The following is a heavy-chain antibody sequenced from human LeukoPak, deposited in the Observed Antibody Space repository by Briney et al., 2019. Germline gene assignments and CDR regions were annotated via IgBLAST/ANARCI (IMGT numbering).Heavy chain of an antibody. CDR3: ARRGRVVVVPAAMFSADAFDI. CDR1: GGSLSSYY. V-gene: IGHV4-39*01. Sequence: SETLSLTCTVSGGSLSSYYWGWIRQPPGKGLEWIGSIYYSGSTYYNPSLKSRVTISVDTSKNQFSLKLSSVTAADTAVYYCARRGRVVVVPAAMFSADAFDIWGQGTMVTVSS. D-gene: IGHD2-2*01. J-gene: IGHJ3*02. CDR2: IYYSGST.